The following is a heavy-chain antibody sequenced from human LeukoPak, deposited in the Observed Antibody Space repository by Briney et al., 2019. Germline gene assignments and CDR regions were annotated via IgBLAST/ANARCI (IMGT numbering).Heavy chain of an antibody. CDR3: ARGVGDYGDNGGHWFDP. CDR2: IYTSGST. Sequence: SETLSLTCTVSGGSISSGSYYWSWIRQPAGKGLEWIGRIYTSGSTNYNPSLKSRVTISVDTSKNQFSLKLSSVTAADTAVYYCARGVGDYGDNGGHWFDPWGQGTLVTVSS. V-gene: IGHV4-61*02. D-gene: IGHD4-17*01. CDR1: GGSISSGSYY. J-gene: IGHJ5*02.